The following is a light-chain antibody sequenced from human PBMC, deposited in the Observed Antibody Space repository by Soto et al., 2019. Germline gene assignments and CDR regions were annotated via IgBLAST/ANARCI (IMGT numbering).Light chain of an antibody. Sequence: DIQMTQSPSSLSASVGDRVTITCRASESISRHLNWYQQKPGKAPKLLIYAASSLQNGVPSRFSGSGSGTDFTTTISNLQPEDFATYYCQQSYSTLSFTFGQGTRLEIK. V-gene: IGKV1-39*01. CDR3: QQSYSTLSFT. CDR1: ESISRH. CDR2: AAS. J-gene: IGKJ5*01.